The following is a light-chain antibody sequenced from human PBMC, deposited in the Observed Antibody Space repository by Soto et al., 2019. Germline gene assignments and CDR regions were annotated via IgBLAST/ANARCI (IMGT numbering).Light chain of an antibody. J-gene: IGLJ2*01. CDR2: EVS. CDR1: SSDLGTYRY. CDR3: SSYRYSSTPLI. Sequence: QSVLTQPASVSGSPGHSITISCTGTSSDLGTYRYVSWYQHHPGKAPKLLISEVSNRPSGISTRFSGSKSGNTASLTISGLQAEDEADYYCSSYRYSSTPLIFGGGTKLTVL. V-gene: IGLV2-14*01.